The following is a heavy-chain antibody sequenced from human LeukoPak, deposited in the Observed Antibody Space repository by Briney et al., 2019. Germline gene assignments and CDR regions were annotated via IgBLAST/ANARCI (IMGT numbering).Heavy chain of an antibody. CDR2: IYTSGST. J-gene: IGHJ3*02. CDR1: GGSISSGSYY. Sequence: SQALSLTCTVSGGSISSGSYYWSWIRQPAGKGLEWIGRIYTSGSTNYNPSLKSRVTISVDTSKNQFSLKLTSVTAADTGVYYCARRAAKLGEYSFDIWGPGAMVAVSS. D-gene: IGHD3-10*01. CDR3: ARRAAKLGEYSFDI. V-gene: IGHV4-61*02.